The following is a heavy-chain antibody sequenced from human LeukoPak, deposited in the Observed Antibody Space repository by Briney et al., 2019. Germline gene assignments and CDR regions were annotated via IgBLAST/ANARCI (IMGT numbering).Heavy chain of an antibody. CDR3: TTGIGLFDY. J-gene: IGHJ4*02. V-gene: IGHV3-15*01. D-gene: IGHD2/OR15-2a*01. CDR1: GLNFDNAW. CDR2: IKSKTDYETI. Sequence: GGSLRLSCEASGLNFDNAWMSWVRQAPGKGLEWVGRIKSKTDYETIDYAAPVEGRFAISRDDSKNTQYLQTNSLKTEDTAVYYCTTGIGLFDYWGQGALVIVSS.